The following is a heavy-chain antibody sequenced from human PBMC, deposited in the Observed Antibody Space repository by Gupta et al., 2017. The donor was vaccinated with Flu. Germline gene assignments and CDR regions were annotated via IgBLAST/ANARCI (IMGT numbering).Heavy chain of an antibody. D-gene: IGHD6-19*01. J-gene: IGHJ4*02. CDR3: ARGPYSRGWYDY. CDR1: SGSISTDY. V-gene: IGHV4-59*01. CDR2: IYYSGNT. Sequence: QVQLQESGPGLVKPSETLSLTCTVSSGSISTDYWSWIRQPPGKGLEGIGYIYYSGNTNYNPSLKSRVTMSVDTSKNQFSLRLRSVTAADTAIYYCARGPYSRGWYDYWGQGTLVPVSS.